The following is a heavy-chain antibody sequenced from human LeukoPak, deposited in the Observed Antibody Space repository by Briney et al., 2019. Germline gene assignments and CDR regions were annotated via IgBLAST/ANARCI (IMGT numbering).Heavy chain of an antibody. Sequence: SETLSLTCTVSGGSISSTSYYWGWIRQPPGKGLEWIGSIYYSGITYYNPSLKSRVTIFVDTSKNQFSLKLSSVTAADTAVFYCARYYYGSGGHCFDSWGQGTLVTVSS. V-gene: IGHV4-39*01. CDR2: IYYSGIT. CDR3: ARYYYGSGGHCFDS. J-gene: IGHJ4*02. CDR1: GGSISSTSYY. D-gene: IGHD3-10*01.